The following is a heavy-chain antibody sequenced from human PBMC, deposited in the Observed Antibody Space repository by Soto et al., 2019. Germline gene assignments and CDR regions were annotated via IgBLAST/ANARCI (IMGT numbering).Heavy chain of an antibody. Sequence: PSETLSLTCAVYGGSFSGYYWSWIRQPPGKGLEWIGEINHSGSTNHNPSLKSRVTISVDTSKNQFSLKLSSVTAADTAVYYCARDLRITMVRGDLNWFDPWGQGTLVTVSS. CDR3: ARDLRITMVRGDLNWFDP. V-gene: IGHV4-34*01. CDR2: INHSGST. J-gene: IGHJ5*02. D-gene: IGHD3-10*01. CDR1: GGSFSGYY.